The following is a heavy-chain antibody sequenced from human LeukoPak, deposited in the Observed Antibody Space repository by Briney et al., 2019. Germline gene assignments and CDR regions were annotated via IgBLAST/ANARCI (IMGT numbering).Heavy chain of an antibody. V-gene: IGHV1-69*05. CDR1: GGTFSSYA. CDR2: IIPIFGTA. Sequence: SVKVSCKASGGTFSSYAISWVRQAPGQGLEWMGGIIPIFGTANYAQKFQGRVTITTDESTSTAYMELSSLRSEDTVVYYCASGYYYGTSVDYWGQGTLVTVSS. D-gene: IGHD3-10*01. CDR3: ASGYYYGTSVDY. J-gene: IGHJ4*02.